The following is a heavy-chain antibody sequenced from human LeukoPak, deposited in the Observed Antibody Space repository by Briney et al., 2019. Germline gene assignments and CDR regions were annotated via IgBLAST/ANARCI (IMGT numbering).Heavy chain of an antibody. CDR2: ISAYNGNT. D-gene: IGHD4-17*01. Sequence: GASVKVSCKASGYTFTSYGISWVRQAPGQGLEWMGWISAYNGNTNYAQKLQGRVTMTTDTSTSTAYMELSSLRSEDTAVYYCATVTLDYGDYGFDYWGQGTLVTVSS. CDR3: ATVTLDYGDYGFDY. V-gene: IGHV1-18*01. CDR1: GYTFTSYG. J-gene: IGHJ4*02.